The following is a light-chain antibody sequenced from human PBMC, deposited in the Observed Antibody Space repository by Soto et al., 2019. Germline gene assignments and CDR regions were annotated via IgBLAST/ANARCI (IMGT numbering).Light chain of an antibody. CDR1: QSINSW. Sequence: DIQMTQSPSTLSASVGDRVTITCRASQSINSWLAWYQQKPGKAPKVLIYKASSLESGVPSWFSGSGSGTEFTLTISSLQPDYIATYYCQQYDSYTWTFGQGTKVEIK. CDR3: QQYDSYTWT. V-gene: IGKV1-5*03. CDR2: KAS. J-gene: IGKJ1*01.